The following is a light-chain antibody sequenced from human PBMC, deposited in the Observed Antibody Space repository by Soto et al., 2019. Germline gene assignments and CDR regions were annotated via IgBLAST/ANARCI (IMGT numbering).Light chain of an antibody. J-gene: IGKJ2*01. Sequence: DIQMTQSPSSLAASVGDRVTITCQASQDLTGYLNWYQQKPGKAPKLLIYDTTTLEEGVPSRFSGSGSGTDFTFTINDLHLEDVATYSCQQYVSLPYTFGQGTKLEIK. V-gene: IGKV1-33*01. CDR3: QQYVSLPYT. CDR1: QDLTGY. CDR2: DTT.